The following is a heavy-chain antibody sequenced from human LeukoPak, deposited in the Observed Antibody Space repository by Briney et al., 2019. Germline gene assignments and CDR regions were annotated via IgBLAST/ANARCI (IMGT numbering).Heavy chain of an antibody. D-gene: IGHD6-19*01. CDR1: GFTFGTHA. J-gene: IGHJ4*02. V-gene: IGHV3-23*01. CDR3: AKLAGIRGWFVYYFDY. CDR2: MSCRGDNS. Sequence: AGSLRLSCAASGFTFGTHAMTWVRQAPGKGLEWVSGMSCRGDNSYYADSVKGRFTISRDNSKDTLFLQMNSLRAEDTAVYYCAKLAGIRGWFVYYFDYWGQGTLVTVS.